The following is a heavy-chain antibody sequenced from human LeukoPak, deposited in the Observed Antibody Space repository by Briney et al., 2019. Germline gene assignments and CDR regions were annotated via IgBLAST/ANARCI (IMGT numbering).Heavy chain of an antibody. CDR1: GGSFSGYY. D-gene: IGHD6-19*01. Sequence: SETLSLTCAVYGGSFSGYYWSWIRQPPGKGLEWIGEINHSGSTNYNPSLKSRVTISVDTSKNQFSLKLSSVTAADTAVYYCARKAAVAGFDYWGQGTLVTVSS. CDR2: INHSGST. V-gene: IGHV4-34*01. J-gene: IGHJ4*02. CDR3: ARKAAVAGFDY.